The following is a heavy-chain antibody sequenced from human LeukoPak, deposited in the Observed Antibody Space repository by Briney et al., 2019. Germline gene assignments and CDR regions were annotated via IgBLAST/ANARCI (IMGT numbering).Heavy chain of an antibody. CDR2: ISAYNGNT. V-gene: IGHV1-18*01. CDR3: ARDYSGWYSFDY. Sequence: ASVTVSCKASGYTFTSYGISWVRQAPGQGVEWMGWISAYNGNTNYAQKLQGRVTMTTDTSTNTAYMELRSLRSDDTAVYYCARDYSGWYSFDYWGQGTLVTVSS. D-gene: IGHD6-19*01. J-gene: IGHJ4*02. CDR1: GYTFTSYG.